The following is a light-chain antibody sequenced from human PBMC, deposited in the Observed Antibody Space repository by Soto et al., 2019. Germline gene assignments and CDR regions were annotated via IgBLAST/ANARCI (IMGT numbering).Light chain of an antibody. Sequence: QSALTQPASVSGSPGQSITISCTGTSSDVGAYDYVSWYQHHPGKAPKLLIYEVSNRPSGVSSRFSGSKSGNTASLTISGLQAEDEADYYCSSYTITATLFGRGTKLTVL. CDR3: SSYTITATL. CDR1: SSDVGAYDY. V-gene: IGLV2-14*01. CDR2: EVS. J-gene: IGLJ2*01.